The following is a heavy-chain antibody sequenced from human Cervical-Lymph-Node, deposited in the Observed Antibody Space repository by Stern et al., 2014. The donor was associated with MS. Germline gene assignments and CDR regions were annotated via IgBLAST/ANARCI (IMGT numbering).Heavy chain of an antibody. D-gene: IGHD3/OR15-3a*01. V-gene: IGHV3-74*03. J-gene: IGHJ6*02. CDR2: INGDGSST. CDR1: GFTVSSYW. Sequence: EVQLVESGGGLVQPGGSLRLSCVASGFTVSSYWMHWVRQGTERGLEWVARINGDGSSTTYAASVKGRFTISRDNAKNTLNLQMNSLRGEDTAMYYCVRDTYDMSFLLGWTGGMDVWGQGTTVTGSS. CDR3: VRDTYDMSFLLGWTGGMDV.